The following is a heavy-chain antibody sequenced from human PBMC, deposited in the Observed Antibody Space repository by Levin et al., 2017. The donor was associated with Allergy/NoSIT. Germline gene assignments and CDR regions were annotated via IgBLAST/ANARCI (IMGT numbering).Heavy chain of an antibody. J-gene: IGHJ6*02. CDR3: AKSPKTHGSGSHYNGRFSMDV. V-gene: IGHV3-23*01. CDR1: EFTSSRYA. CDR2: ISASGGTA. Sequence: GESLKISCVASEFTSSRYAMSWVRQAPGKGLEWVSVISASGGTAHYADSVKGRFTISRDNSKNTVHLQMNSLRVEDTAVYFCAKSPKTHGSGSHYNGRFSMDVWGQGTTVTVSS. D-gene: IGHD3-10*01.